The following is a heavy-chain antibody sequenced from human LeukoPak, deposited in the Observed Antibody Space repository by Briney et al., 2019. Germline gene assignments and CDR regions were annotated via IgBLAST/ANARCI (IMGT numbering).Heavy chain of an antibody. CDR2: ISYDGSNK. CDR1: GFTSSSYA. CDR3: ATENDYEFY. J-gene: IGHJ4*02. V-gene: IGHV3-30-3*01. Sequence: GSLRLSCAASGFTSSSYAMHWVRQAPGKGLEWVAVISYDGSNKYYADSVKGRFTISRDNSKNTLYLQMNSLRAEDTAVYYCATENDYEFYWGQGTLVTVSS. D-gene: IGHD4-17*01.